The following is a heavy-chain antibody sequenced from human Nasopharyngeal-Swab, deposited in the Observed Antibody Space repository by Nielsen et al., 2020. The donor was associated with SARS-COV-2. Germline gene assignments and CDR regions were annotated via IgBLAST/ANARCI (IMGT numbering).Heavy chain of an antibody. Sequence: ASVKVSCKASGYIFTSYGISWVRQAPGQGLEWMGWISAYNGNTNYAQKLQGRVTMTTDTSTSTAYMELRSLRSDDTAVYYCARDIDIVVVPAAIGGDYWGQGTLVTVSS. V-gene: IGHV1-18*01. CDR3: ARDIDIVVVPAAIGGDY. D-gene: IGHD2-2*01. J-gene: IGHJ4*02. CDR2: ISAYNGNT. CDR1: GYIFTSYG.